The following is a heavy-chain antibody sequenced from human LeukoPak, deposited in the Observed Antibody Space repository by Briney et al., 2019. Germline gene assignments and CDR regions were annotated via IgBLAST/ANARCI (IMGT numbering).Heavy chain of an antibody. Sequence: SETLSLTCIVSGGSISSYYWSWIRQPAGKGLEWIGRIYTSGSTNYNPSLKSRVTMSVDTSKNQFSLKLSSVTAADTAVYYCARDSRYCSSTSCYAAPFDYWGQGTLVTVSS. J-gene: IGHJ4*02. CDR2: IYTSGST. D-gene: IGHD2-2*01. V-gene: IGHV4-4*07. CDR3: ARDSRYCSSTSCYAAPFDY. CDR1: GGSISSYY.